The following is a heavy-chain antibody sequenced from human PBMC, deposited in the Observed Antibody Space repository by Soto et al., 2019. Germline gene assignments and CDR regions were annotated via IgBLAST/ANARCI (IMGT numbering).Heavy chain of an antibody. CDR3: AKDVVVYGVVKNQYYFDS. CDR1: GFSFSNNA. J-gene: IGHJ4*02. D-gene: IGHD3-3*01. Sequence: EVQLLESGGGLMQPGGSLRLSCAASGFSFSNNAMTWVRQAPGKGLEWVSTISGSGGATYYADSVKGRFTISRDNFKNALHLQMSSLRAEDTAIYYCAKDVVVYGVVKNQYYFDSWGQGTLVTVSS. V-gene: IGHV3-23*01. CDR2: ISGSGGAT.